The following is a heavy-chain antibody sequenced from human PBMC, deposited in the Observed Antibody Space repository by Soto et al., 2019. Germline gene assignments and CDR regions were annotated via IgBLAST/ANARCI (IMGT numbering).Heavy chain of an antibody. CDR3: ARVRHVLRYFVWLPRGGHDYYYGMDV. V-gene: IGHV1-3*01. J-gene: IGHJ6*02. D-gene: IGHD3-9*01. Sequence: RLEWMGWINAGNGNTKYSQKFQGRVTITRDTSASTAYMELSSLRSEDTAVYYCARVRHVLRYFVWLPRGGHDYYYGMDVRGQGTTVTVSS. CDR2: INAGNGNT.